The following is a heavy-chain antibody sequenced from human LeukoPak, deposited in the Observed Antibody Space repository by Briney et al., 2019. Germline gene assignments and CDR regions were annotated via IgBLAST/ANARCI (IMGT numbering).Heavy chain of an antibody. V-gene: IGHV3-23*01. CDR1: GFTFSNYA. J-gene: IGHJ4*02. Sequence: GGSLRLSCAGSGFTFSNYAMSWVRQAPGKGLEWVSAISGSGGSTYYADSVKGRFTISRDNAKNSLYLQMNSLRAEDTAVYYCARGIALRDGYNLVGTFDYWGQGTLVTVSS. CDR2: ISGSGGST. D-gene: IGHD5-24*01. CDR3: ARGIALRDGYNLVGTFDY.